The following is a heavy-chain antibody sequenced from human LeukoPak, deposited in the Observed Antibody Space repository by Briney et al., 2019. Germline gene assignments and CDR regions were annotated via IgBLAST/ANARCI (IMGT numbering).Heavy chain of an antibody. Sequence: PGGSLRLCCAASGFTFSRYDMHWVRQATGKGLEWVSAIGTAGDTYYPGSVKGRFTVSRENAKNSLYLQMNSLRAGDTAVYYCARGSDGIIDYWGQGTLVTVSS. J-gene: IGHJ4*02. V-gene: IGHV3-13*01. D-gene: IGHD1-14*01. CDR1: GFTFSRYD. CDR2: IGTAGDT. CDR3: ARGSDGIIDY.